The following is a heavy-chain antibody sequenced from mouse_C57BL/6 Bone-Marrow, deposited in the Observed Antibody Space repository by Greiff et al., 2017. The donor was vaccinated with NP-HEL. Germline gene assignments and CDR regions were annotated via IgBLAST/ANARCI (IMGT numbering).Heavy chain of an antibody. CDR3: ASPYDYDVAWFAY. CDR1: GFTFSSYG. Sequence: EVQLVESGGDLVKPGGSLKLSCAASGFTFSSYGMSWVRQTPDKRLEWVATISSGGSYTYYPDSVKGRFTLSRDNAQNTLYLQRSSLKCEHTAMYDCASPYDYDVAWFAYWGQGTLVTFS. D-gene: IGHD2-4*01. J-gene: IGHJ3*01. V-gene: IGHV5-6*01. CDR2: ISSGGSYT.